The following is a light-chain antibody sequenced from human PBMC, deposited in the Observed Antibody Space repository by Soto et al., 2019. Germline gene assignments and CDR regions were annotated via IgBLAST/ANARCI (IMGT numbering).Light chain of an antibody. J-gene: IGKJ4*01. CDR2: DAS. Sequence: EIVLTQSPATLSLSPGERATLSCRASQTVSSYLAWYQQKAGQAPRPLIYDASSRAPGIPARFSGSGSGTDFTLTISSLEPEDFAVYYCQQRSSWPLTFGGGTKVDIK. V-gene: IGKV3-11*01. CDR1: QTVSSY. CDR3: QQRSSWPLT.